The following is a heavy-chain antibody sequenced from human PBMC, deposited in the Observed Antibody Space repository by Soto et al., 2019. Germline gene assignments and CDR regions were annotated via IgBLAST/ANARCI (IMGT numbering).Heavy chain of an antibody. Sequence: ASEKVSCKASGYSFTSYGISWVRQAPGQGLEWVGWVSAYNGNTNYAQKLQGRVTMTTDTSTSTAYTELRSLRSDDTAGYYCAREFCSCTSCWGRNYYYGMDVWAKGPRSPSP. CDR2: VSAYNGNT. J-gene: IGHJ6*02. D-gene: IGHD2-2*01. CDR1: GYSFTSYG. CDR3: AREFCSCTSCWGRNYYYGMDV. V-gene: IGHV1-18*01.